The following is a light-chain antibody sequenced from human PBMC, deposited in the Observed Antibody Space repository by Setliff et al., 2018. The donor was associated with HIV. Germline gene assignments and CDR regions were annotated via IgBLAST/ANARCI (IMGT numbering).Light chain of an antibody. CDR2: GNN. Sequence: QSVLTQPPSVSGTPGQRVTISCTGSSTNFGAGYAVHWYQQLPGTAPKLLIPGNNNRPAGVPDRFSGSKSGTSASLAITGLQAEDEADYYCQSYDSSLSAYVFGTGTKGTVL. V-gene: IGLV1-40*01. CDR1: STNFGAGYA. J-gene: IGLJ1*01. CDR3: QSYDSSLSAYV.